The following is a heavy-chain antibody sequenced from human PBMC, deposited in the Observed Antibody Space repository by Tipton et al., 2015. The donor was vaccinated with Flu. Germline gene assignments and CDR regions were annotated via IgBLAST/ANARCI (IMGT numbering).Heavy chain of an antibody. CDR2: VYSSGST. CDR1: GSSISGYY. CDR3: ARDRSGSNSLDY. J-gene: IGHJ4*02. Sequence: LRLSCTVSGSSISGYYWSWIRQPAGRGLEWIGHVYSSGSTKYNPSLKGRVTLSVDKSRNQFSLELNSVTAADTAVYYCARDRSGSNSLDYWGQGTLVTVSS. V-gene: IGHV4-4*07. D-gene: IGHD1-26*01.